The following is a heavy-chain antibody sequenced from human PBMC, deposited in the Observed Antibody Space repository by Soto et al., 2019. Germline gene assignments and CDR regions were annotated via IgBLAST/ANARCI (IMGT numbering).Heavy chain of an antibody. CDR3: ARGWDIVLMVYAISGFDP. CDR2: ISAYNGNT. Sequence: GASVKVSCKASGYTFTSYGISWVRQAPGQGLEWMGWISAYNGNTNYAQKLQGRVTMTTDTSTSTAYMELRSLRSEDTAVYYCARGWDIVLMVYAISGFDPWGQGTLVTVSS. CDR1: GYTFTSYG. J-gene: IGHJ5*02. D-gene: IGHD2-8*01. V-gene: IGHV1-18*01.